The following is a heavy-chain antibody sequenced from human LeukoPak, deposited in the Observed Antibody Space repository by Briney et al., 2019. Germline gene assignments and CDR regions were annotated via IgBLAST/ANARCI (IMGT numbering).Heavy chain of an antibody. CDR2: IYSGGST. J-gene: IGHJ6*02. D-gene: IGHD3-22*01. CDR1: GFTVSSNY. V-gene: IGHV3-53*01. CDR3: ARDVSVGYYDSSGKQNYYYGMDV. Sequence: QTGGSLRLSCAASGFTVSSNYMSWVRQAPGKGLEWVSVIYSGGSTYYADSVKGRFTISRDNSKNTLYLQMNSLRAGDTAVYYCARDVSVGYYDSSGKQNYYYGMDVWGQGTTVTVSS.